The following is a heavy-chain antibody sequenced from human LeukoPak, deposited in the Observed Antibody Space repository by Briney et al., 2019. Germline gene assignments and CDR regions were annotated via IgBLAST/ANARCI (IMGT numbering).Heavy chain of an antibody. D-gene: IGHD3-10*01. V-gene: IGHV1-2*02. CDR2: INPNSGGT. CDR1: GYTFTFYY. CDR3: AREDYYGSGSSNWFDP. J-gene: IGHJ5*02. Sequence: ASVTVSCKSSGYTFTFYYMHWVRQAPGQGLEWMGWINPNSGGTNYAQKFQGRVAMTRDTSISTAYMELSRLRSDDTAVYYCAREDYYGSGSSNWFDPWGQGTLVTVSS.